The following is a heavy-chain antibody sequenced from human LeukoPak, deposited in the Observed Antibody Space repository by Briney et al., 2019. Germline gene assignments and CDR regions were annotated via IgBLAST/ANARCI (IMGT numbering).Heavy chain of an antibody. CDR1: GGSISSGGYY. J-gene: IGHJ3*02. CDR2: IYYSGST. CDR3: ARVCYYDSSGYPCAFDI. V-gene: IGHV4-31*03. Sequence: SQTLSLTCTVSGGSISSGGYYWSWIRQHPGKGLEWIGYIYYSGSTYYNPSLKSRVTISVDTSKNQFSLKLSSVTAADTAVYYCARVCYYDSSGYPCAFDIWGQGTMVTVSS. D-gene: IGHD3-22*01.